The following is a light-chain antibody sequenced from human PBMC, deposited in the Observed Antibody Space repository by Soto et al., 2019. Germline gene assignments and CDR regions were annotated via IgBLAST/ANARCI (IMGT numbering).Light chain of an antibody. V-gene: IGKV1-5*03. CDR1: QTINIW. CDR3: QQYNSFSYT. J-gene: IGKJ2*01. CDR2: KAS. Sequence: DIQMTQSPSTLSGSVGDRVTITCRASQTINIWLAWYQQKPGKAPKLLIHKASSLESGVPSRFSGSGSGTEFTLTITSLQPDDFATYYCQQYNSFSYTFGQGTKVDIK.